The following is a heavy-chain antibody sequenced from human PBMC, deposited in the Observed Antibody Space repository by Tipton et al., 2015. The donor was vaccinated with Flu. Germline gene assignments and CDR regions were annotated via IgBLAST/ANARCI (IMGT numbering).Heavy chain of an antibody. V-gene: IGHV4-59*08. D-gene: IGHD6-6*01. CDR1: YNSISTYY. Sequence: TLSLTCTVSYNSISTYYWAWIRQPPGKGLEWIGSFSYTGITGYNPSLISRVTMSGDTSKNQFSLRLSSVTAADTAVYYCARGTNSISSLPFDPWGRGTLVTVSS. CDR2: FSYTGIT. J-gene: IGHJ5*02. CDR3: ARGTNSISSLPFDP.